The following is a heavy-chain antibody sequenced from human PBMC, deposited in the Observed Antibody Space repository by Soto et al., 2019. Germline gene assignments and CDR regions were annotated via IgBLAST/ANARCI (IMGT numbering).Heavy chain of an antibody. J-gene: IGHJ3*02. CDR3: ARDLGYISSSDAFDI. D-gene: IGHD6-6*01. V-gene: IGHV3-7*01. CDR1: GFTFSSYW. CDR2: IKQDGSEK. Sequence: GGSLRLSCAASGFTFSSYWMSWVRQAPGKGLEWVANIKQDGSEKYYVDSVKGRFTISRDNAKNSLYLQMNSLRAEDTAVYYCARDLGYISSSDAFDIWGQGTMVTVSS.